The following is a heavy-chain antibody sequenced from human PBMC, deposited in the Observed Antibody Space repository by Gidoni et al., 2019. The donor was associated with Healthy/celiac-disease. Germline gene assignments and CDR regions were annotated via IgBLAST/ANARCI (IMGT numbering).Heavy chain of an antibody. CDR2: INPNSGGT. CDR3: ARNGGYCSSTSCSHWYFDL. D-gene: IGHD2-2*01. V-gene: IGHV1-2*02. J-gene: IGHJ2*01. Sequence: QVQLVQSGAELKKPGASFKVSCKASGSTFTGSYMHWVRQSPGQGLEWMGWINPNSGGTNYTQKFQGRVTMTRDTSISTAYMELSRLRSDDTAVYYCARNGGYCSSTSCSHWYFDLWGRGTLVTVSS. CDR1: GSTFTGSY.